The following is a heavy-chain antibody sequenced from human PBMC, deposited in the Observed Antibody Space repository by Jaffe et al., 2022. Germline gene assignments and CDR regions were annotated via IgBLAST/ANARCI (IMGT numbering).Heavy chain of an antibody. D-gene: IGHD4-17*01. CDR1: GYTFTSYY. CDR3: ARDGDYGGHSARLDY. CDR2: ISPSGGST. V-gene: IGHV1-46*01. J-gene: IGHJ4*02. Sequence: QVQLVQSGAEVKKPGASVKVSCKASGYTFTSYYMHWVRQAPGQGLEWMGIISPSGGSTSYAQKFQGRVTMTRDTSTSTVYMELSSLRSEDTAVYYCARDGDYGGHSARLDYWGQGTLVTVSS.